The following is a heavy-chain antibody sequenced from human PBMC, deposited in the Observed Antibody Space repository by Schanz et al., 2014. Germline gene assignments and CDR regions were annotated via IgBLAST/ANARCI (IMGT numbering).Heavy chain of an antibody. J-gene: IGHJ6*04. CDR1: GFRFDDYA. Sequence: EVQLLESGGGLVQPGGSLRLSCVASGFRFDDYAMHWVRQAPGKGLEWVSAISGSGASTYYADSVKGRFTISRDNSKNLLYLQMNGLRAEDTAVYFCARDLSSLIQGDVWGKGTTVTVSA. CDR3: ARDLSSLIQGDV. CDR2: ISGSGAST. D-gene: IGHD2-2*01. V-gene: IGHV3-23*01.